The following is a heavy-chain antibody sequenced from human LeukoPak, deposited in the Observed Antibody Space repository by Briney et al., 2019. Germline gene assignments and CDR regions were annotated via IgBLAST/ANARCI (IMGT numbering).Heavy chain of an antibody. D-gene: IGHD2-2*01. V-gene: IGHV1-2*02. CDR3: ARVHGYCSSTSCYRDFDY. Sequence: VASVKVSCKASGYTFTDYYIHWVRQAPGQGLEWMGWINPNTGGTNYAQKFQGRVTMTRDTSISTTYMELSRLKSDDTAVYYYARVHGYCSSTSCYRDFDYWGQGTLVTVSS. J-gene: IGHJ4*02. CDR2: INPNTGGT. CDR1: GYTFTDYY.